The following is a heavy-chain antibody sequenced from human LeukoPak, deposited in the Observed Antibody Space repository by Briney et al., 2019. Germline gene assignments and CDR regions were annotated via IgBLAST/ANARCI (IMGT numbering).Heavy chain of an antibody. CDR3: ARDLHKDYGDYVGY. Sequence: GGSLRLSCAASGFTFSSYGMHWVRQAPGKGLEWVAVISYDGSNKYYADSVKGRFTISRDNSKNTLYLQMNSLRAEDTAVYYCARDLHKDYGDYVGYWGQGTLVTVSS. CDR2: ISYDGSNK. D-gene: IGHD4-17*01. CDR1: GFTFSSYG. V-gene: IGHV3-30*03. J-gene: IGHJ4*02.